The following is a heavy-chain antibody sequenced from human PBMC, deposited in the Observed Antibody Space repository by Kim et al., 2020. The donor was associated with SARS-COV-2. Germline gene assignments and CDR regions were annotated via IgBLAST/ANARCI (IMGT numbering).Heavy chain of an antibody. J-gene: IGHJ4*02. CDR1: GFTFSSYA. V-gene: IGHV3-23*01. Sequence: GGSLRLSCAASGFTFSSYAMTWVRQAPGKGLEWVSGISGSGERTYHADSVKGRFTISRDNSKNTLYLEMSSLRAEDTAIYYCAKRYGDNYRELDWWGQGTLVTGSS. D-gene: IGHD2-21*02. CDR3: AKRYGDNYRELDW. CDR2: ISGSGERT.